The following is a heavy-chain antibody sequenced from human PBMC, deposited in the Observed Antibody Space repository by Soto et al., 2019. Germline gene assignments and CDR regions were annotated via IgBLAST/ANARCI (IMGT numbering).Heavy chain of an antibody. D-gene: IGHD2-2*01. CDR2: IYYSGST. CDR1: RGSISNSSYY. J-gene: IGHJ4*02. CDR3: ARAVVPAPVLN. V-gene: IGHV4-39*01. Sequence: SEPLSLTGTVSRGSISNSSYYWGSIRQPPGKGLEWIGSIYYSGSTYYNPSLKSRVTISVDTSKNQFSLKLSSVTAADTAVYYCARAVVPAPVLNWGQGTLVTVSS.